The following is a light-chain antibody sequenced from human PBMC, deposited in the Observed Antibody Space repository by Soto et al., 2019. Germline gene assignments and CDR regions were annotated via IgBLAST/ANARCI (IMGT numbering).Light chain of an antibody. CDR1: QTISSW. CDR3: QQYNSYSLT. V-gene: IGKV1-5*03. J-gene: IGKJ1*01. Sequence: DIQMTQSPSALSASVGDRVTITCRASQTISSWLAWNQQKPGEAPRLLIYQASSLETEVPSRFSGSGSGTEFTLTISSLQPGDFATYYCQQYNSYSLTFGQATKVDIK. CDR2: QAS.